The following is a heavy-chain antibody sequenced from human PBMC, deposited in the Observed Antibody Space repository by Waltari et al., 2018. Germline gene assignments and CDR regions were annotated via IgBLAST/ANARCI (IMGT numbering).Heavy chain of an antibody. CDR3: ARSGVAARDYYYYYMDV. J-gene: IGHJ6*03. V-gene: IGHV4-59*01. D-gene: IGHD6-6*01. CDR2: IYYSGST. CDR1: GGSISSYD. Sequence: QVQLQESGPGLVKPSETLSLTCTVSGGSISSYDWRWIRKPPGKGLEWIGYIYYSGSTNYNSSLKSRVTISVDTSKNQFSLKLSSVTAADTAVYYCARSGVAARDYYYYYMDVWGKGTTVTVSS.